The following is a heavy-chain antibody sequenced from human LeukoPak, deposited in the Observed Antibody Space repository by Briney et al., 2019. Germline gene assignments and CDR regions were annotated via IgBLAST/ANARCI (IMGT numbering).Heavy chain of an antibody. Sequence: PGGSLRPSCAASGFTFSSHGMHWVRQAPGKGLEWVAVIWYDGSNKYYADSVKGRFAISRDNSKNTLYLQMSSLRAEDTAVYYCAGSIAVAGTIDYWGQGTLVTVSS. D-gene: IGHD6-19*01. CDR3: AGSIAVAGTIDY. CDR1: GFTFSSHG. V-gene: IGHV3-33*01. CDR2: IWYDGSNK. J-gene: IGHJ4*02.